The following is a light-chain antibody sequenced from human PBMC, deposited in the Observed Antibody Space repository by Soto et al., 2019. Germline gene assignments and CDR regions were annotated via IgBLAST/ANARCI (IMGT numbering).Light chain of an antibody. CDR1: QFLSSY. Sequence: EVVFAPSPATLSLSPVERATLSCRASQFLSSYLAWYQQKPGQPPRLLIYDTSNRATGIPARFSGSPSGTDFTLTISSLEPEDFGVYFCHQRNKFGQGTRLEIK. V-gene: IGKV3-11*01. CDR2: DTS. J-gene: IGKJ5*01. CDR3: HQRNK.